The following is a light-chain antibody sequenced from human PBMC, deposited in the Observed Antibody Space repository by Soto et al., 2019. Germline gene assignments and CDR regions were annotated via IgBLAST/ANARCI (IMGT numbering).Light chain of an antibody. J-gene: IGLJ1*01. CDR2: EAS. Sequence: QSPLTQPPSVSGSPGQSVTISCTGTSTDFVSYNRVSWYQQPPGTAPKLIIYEASNRPSGVPDRFSGSKSGNTASLTSSGLQAADEADYYCRLYTSENTYVFGTGTKVTVL. CDR1: STDFVSYNR. V-gene: IGLV2-18*01. CDR3: RLYTSENTYV.